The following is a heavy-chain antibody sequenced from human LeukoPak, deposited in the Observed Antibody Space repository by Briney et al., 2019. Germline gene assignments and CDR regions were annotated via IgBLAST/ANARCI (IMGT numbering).Heavy chain of an antibody. CDR2: IFASGST. J-gene: IGHJ4*02. V-gene: IGHV4-4*07. CDR1: GASINSDY. CDR3: ARGWAPRGEKSSFAS. D-gene: IGHD3-10*01. Sequence: PSETLSLTCTVSGASINSDYWTWVRQVAGKGLEWICRIFASGSTNYNPYLRSRITMSVDTSKNQFSLDLSSVTAADTGVYYCARGWAPRGEKSSFASWGQGTLVTVSS.